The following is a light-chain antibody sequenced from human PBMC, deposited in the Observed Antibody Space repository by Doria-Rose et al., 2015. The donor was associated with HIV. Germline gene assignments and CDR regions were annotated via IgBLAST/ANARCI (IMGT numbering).Light chain of an antibody. J-gene: IGKJ1*01. V-gene: IGKV3-20*01. Sequence: EIVLAQSPGTLSLSPGERATLSCRASQSFSSTYLAWYQQQPGQAPSLLIYDGSTRATGIPDRFSASGSGTDFTLTINRLEPEDFALYYCHQYGTSWTIGQGTKVEI. CDR3: HQYGTSWT. CDR1: QSFSSTY. CDR2: DGS.